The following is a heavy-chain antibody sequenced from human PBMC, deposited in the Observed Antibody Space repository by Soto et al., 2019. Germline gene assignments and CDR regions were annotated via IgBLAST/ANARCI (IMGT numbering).Heavy chain of an antibody. D-gene: IGHD3-10*01. Sequence: QGQLQQSGPGLVKPSQTLSLTCAISGDSVSSDITSWNWIRQSPSRGLEWMGRKYYRSKWFHDYAASVKSRITITPDTSKNTFSLELNSMTPEVTAVYFCARGNALDAWGKGTVVTGAS. CDR1: GDSVSSDITS. CDR2: KYYRSKWFH. V-gene: IGHV6-1*01. J-gene: IGHJ3*01. CDR3: ARGNALDA.